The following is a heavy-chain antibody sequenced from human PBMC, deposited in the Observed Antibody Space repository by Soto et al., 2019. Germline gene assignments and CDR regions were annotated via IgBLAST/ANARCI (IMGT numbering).Heavy chain of an antibody. CDR3: TTAGGYYYYYYGMHV. CDR2: IKSKTDGGTT. V-gene: IGHV3-15*01. J-gene: IGHJ6*02. Sequence: PGGSLRLSCAASGFTFSNAWMSWVRQAPGKGLEWVGRIKSKTDGGTTDYAAPVKGRFTISRDDSKNTLYLQMNSLKTEDTAVYYCTTAGGYYYYYYGMHVWGQGTTVTVSS. CDR1: GFTFSNAW. D-gene: IGHD6-25*01.